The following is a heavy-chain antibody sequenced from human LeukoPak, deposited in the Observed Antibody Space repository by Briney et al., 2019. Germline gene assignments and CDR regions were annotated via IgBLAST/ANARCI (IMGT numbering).Heavy chain of an antibody. J-gene: IGHJ4*02. Sequence: GGSLRLSCAASGFTFSTYWMSWVRQAPGKGLEWVANIKQDGSEKYYVDSVKGRFTISRDNAKNSLYLQMSSLRADDTAVYYCARGPYDSSGYFNFDYWGQGTLVTVSS. CDR1: GFTFSTYW. D-gene: IGHD3-22*01. CDR2: IKQDGSEK. CDR3: ARGPYDSSGYFNFDY. V-gene: IGHV3-7*01.